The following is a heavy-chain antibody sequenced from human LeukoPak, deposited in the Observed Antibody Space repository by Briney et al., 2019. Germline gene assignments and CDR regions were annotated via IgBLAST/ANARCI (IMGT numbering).Heavy chain of an antibody. Sequence: PGGSLRLSCAASGFTFSSYGMHWVRQAPGKGLEWVAFIRYDGTNKYYADSVKGRFTISRDNSKNTLYLQMNSLRAEDTAVYYCAKDLLGVVATSAHWGQGTLVTVSS. V-gene: IGHV3-30*02. CDR1: GFTFSSYG. CDR2: IRYDGTNK. J-gene: IGHJ4*02. CDR3: AKDLLGVVATSAH. D-gene: IGHD5-12*01.